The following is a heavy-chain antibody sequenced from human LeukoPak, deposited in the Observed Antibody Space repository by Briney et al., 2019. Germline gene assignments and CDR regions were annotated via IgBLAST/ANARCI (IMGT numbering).Heavy chain of an antibody. Sequence: GESLKISSACSGYTCTRYRIGWLRQMPGKGLEWMGIIYPLDSDTRYSPSFQGQVTISVDKSIRTAYLQWSSMKAADIVLFYFARGSGDVLRPILHYWGQGTLVTVSS. CDR2: IYPLDSDT. CDR1: GYTCTRYR. J-gene: IGHJ4*02. V-gene: IGHV5-51*01. D-gene: IGHD2-15*01. CDR3: ARGSGDVLRPILHY.